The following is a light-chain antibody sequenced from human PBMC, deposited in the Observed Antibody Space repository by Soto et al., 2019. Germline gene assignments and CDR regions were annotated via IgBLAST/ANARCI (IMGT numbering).Light chain of an antibody. CDR3: QQYDNPYT. V-gene: IGKV1-33*01. J-gene: IGKJ2*01. CDR2: DAS. CDR1: QDISNY. Sequence: DIQMTQSPSSLSASVGDRVNITCQASQDISNYLNWYQQKPGKAPKLLIYDASNLETGVPSRFSGSGSGTDFTFTISSLQPEDIATYYCQQYDNPYTFGQGTKLEIK.